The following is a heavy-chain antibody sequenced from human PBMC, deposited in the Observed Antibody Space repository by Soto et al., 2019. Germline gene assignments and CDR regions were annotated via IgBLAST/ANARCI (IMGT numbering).Heavy chain of an antibody. D-gene: IGHD5-18*01. Sequence: SETLPLTCTVSGGSISSGDYYWSWIRQPPGKGLEWIGYIYYSGSTYYNPSLKSRVTISVDTSKNQFSLKLSSVTAADTAVYYCARVGSGYSYGIDYWGQGTLVTVSS. CDR3: ARVGSGYSYGIDY. J-gene: IGHJ4*02. V-gene: IGHV4-30-4*01. CDR2: IYYSGST. CDR1: GGSISSGDYY.